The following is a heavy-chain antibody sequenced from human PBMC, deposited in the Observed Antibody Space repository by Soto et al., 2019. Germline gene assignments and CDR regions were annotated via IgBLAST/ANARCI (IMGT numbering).Heavy chain of an antibody. CDR2: IWYDGSNK. CDR3: ARGGRRAAVAADYYYGMDV. D-gene: IGHD6-19*01. V-gene: IGHV3-33*01. CDR1: GFTFSSYG. Sequence: GGSLRLSCAASGFTFSSYGMHWVRQAPGKGLEWVAVIWYDGSNKYYADSVKGRFTISRDNSKNTLYLQMNSLRAEDTAVYYCARGGRRAAVAADYYYGMDVWGQGATVTVSS. J-gene: IGHJ6*02.